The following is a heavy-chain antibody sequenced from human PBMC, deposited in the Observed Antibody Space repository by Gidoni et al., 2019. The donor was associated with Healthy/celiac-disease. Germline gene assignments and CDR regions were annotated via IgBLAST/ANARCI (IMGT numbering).Heavy chain of an antibody. CDR3: ARVSPCGGDCYSVKYYYYGMDV. CDR2: IWYDGSNK. D-gene: IGHD2-21*02. V-gene: IGHV3-33*01. CDR1: GVTFSSYG. J-gene: IGHJ6*02. Sequence: QVQLVESGGGVVQPGRSLRLSCAASGVTFSSYGMHWVRQAPGKGLEWVAVIWYDGSNKYYADSVKGRFTISRDNSKNTLYLQMNSLRAEDTAVYYCARVSPCGGDCYSVKYYYYGMDVWGQGTTVTVSS.